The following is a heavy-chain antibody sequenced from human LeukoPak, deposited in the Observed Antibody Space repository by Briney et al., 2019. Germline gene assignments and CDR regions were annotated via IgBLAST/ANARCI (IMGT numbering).Heavy chain of an antibody. Sequence: EWXAXTFYDGSKSFYTDSVKGRFTISRDNAKNSLYLQMNSLRAEDTAVYYCARDYYYDSSDAFDIWGQGTMVTVSS. CDR3: ARDYYYDSSDAFDI. V-gene: IGHV3-33*01. CDR2: TFYDGSKS. D-gene: IGHD3-22*01. J-gene: IGHJ3*02.